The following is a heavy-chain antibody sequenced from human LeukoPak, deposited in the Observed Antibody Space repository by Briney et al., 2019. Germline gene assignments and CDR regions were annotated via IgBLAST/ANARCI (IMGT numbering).Heavy chain of an antibody. V-gene: IGHV3-7*04. Sequence: GGSLRLSCAASGFTFSTYWMTWVRQAPGKGLEWVANIKQDGSEKNYVDSVKGRFTISRDNAKNSLYLQMNTLSADDTAVYFCAGGISMVRGADFWGQGTLVTVSS. D-gene: IGHD3-10*01. CDR3: AGGISMVRGADF. J-gene: IGHJ4*02. CDR2: IKQDGSEK. CDR1: GFTFSTYW.